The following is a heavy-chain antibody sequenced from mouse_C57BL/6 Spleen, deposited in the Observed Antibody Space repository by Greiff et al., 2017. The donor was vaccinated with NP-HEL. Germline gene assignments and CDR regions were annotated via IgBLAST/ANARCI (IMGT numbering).Heavy chain of an antibody. Sequence: EVKLVESGGGLVKPGGSLKLSCAASGFTFSSYTMSWVRQTPEKRLEWVATISGGGGNTYYPDSVKGRFTISRDNAKNTLYLQMSSLRSEDTALYYCARAVYYDYGDYFDYWGQGTTLTVSS. J-gene: IGHJ2*01. CDR2: ISGGGGNT. V-gene: IGHV5-9*01. D-gene: IGHD2-4*01. CDR3: ARAVYYDYGDYFDY. CDR1: GFTFSSYT.